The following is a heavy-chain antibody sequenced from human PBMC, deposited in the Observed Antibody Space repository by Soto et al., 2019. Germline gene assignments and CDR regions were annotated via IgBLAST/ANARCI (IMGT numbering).Heavy chain of an antibody. CDR2: IFSNDDK. J-gene: IGHJ5*02. Sequence: SGPKLVNPTETLTLTCTVSGLSLSNGRLGVSWIRQPPGKALEWLAHIFSNDDKSNSTSLRSRLTISKDTSRGQVVLSMTNMDPIDSATYYCALIKDCSRTDCYLASCAPCGQGTMGIVSA. D-gene: IGHD2-2*01. CDR1: GLSLSNGRLG. CDR3: ALIKDCSRTDCYLASCAP. V-gene: IGHV2-26*01.